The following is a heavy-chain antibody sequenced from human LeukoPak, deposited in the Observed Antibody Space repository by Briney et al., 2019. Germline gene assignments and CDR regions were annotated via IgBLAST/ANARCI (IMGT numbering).Heavy chain of an antibody. CDR1: GFTASSNY. Sequence: GGSLRLSCAASGFTASSNYMSWVRQAPGKGLEWVSVIYSGGSTYYADSVKGRFTISRDNSKNTLYLQMNSLRAEDTAVYYCAREQWRQYYYGMDVWGQGTTVTVSS. J-gene: IGHJ6*02. CDR3: AREQWRQYYYGMDV. V-gene: IGHV3-66*01. CDR2: IYSGGST. D-gene: IGHD6-19*01.